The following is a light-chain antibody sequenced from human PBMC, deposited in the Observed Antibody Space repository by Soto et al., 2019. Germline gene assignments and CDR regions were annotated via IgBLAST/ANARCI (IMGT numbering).Light chain of an antibody. CDR2: KAS. CDR3: QHYNSYWT. Sequence: DIQMTQSPSTLSGSVGDRVTITCRASQTISSWLAWYQQEPGKAPKLLIYKASTLKSGVPSRFSGSGSGTEFTLTISSLQPDDFATYYCQHYNSYWTFGQGTKV. CDR1: QTISSW. V-gene: IGKV1-5*03. J-gene: IGKJ1*01.